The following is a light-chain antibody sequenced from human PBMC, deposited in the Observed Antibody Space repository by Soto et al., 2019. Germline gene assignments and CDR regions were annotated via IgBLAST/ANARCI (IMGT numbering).Light chain of an antibody. V-gene: IGKV3-20*01. CDR2: GAS. CDR1: QSVSSSY. J-gene: IGKJ2*01. Sequence: EIVLTQSPGTLSLSPGEGATLSCRASQSVSSSYLAWYRQKPGQAPRLLIYGASIRGTGIPDRFSGSGSGTDFTLTISRLEPEDSAVYYCQQYGSSPYTFGQGTKLEI. CDR3: QQYGSSPYT.